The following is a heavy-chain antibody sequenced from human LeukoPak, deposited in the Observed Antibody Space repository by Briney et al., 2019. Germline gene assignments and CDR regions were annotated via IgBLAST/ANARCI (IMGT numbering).Heavy chain of an antibody. V-gene: IGHV1-2*02. Sequence: AAVKVSCKASGYTFTGYYLHWVRPAPGQGRAWMGWINPNSGGTHYVQKFQGRVTMTRDTSISTAYMELSRLTSDDTAVYYCARDGGPSGSPEYYFDYWGQGTLVTVSS. CDR1: GYTFTGYY. CDR2: INPNSGGT. D-gene: IGHD3-3*01. CDR3: ARDGGPSGSPEYYFDY. J-gene: IGHJ4*02.